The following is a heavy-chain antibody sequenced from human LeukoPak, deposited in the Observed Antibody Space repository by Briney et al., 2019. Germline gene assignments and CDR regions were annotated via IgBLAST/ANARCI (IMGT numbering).Heavy chain of an antibody. CDR2: ISYDGSNK. D-gene: IGHD7-27*01. CDR1: GFTFSSYG. Sequence: GRSLRLSCAASGFTFSSYGMHWVRQAPGKGLEWVAVISYDGSNKYYAESVKGRFTISRDNSKNMLYLQMNSLRPEDTAVYYCARGLYLGIGDYWGQGTLVTVSS. J-gene: IGHJ4*02. V-gene: IGHV3-30*03. CDR3: ARGLYLGIGDY.